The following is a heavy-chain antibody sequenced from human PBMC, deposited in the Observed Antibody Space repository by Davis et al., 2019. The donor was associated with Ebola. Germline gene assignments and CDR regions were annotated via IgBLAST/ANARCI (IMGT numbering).Heavy chain of an antibody. CDR3: ARGYSPKCRTGDCVNDY. J-gene: IGHJ4*02. CDR2: ISAYNGNT. Sequence: ALVKVSCKASGYTFTSYGISWVRQAPGQGLEWMGWISAYNGNTNYAQKLQGRVTMTRDSSITTAYMELTSLRIDDTAVYYCARGYSPKCRTGDCVNDYWGQGTLVTVSS. D-gene: IGHD2-21*01. CDR1: GYTFTSYG. V-gene: IGHV1-18*01.